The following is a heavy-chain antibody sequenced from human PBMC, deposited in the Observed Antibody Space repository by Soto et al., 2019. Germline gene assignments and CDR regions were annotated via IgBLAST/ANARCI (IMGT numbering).Heavy chain of an antibody. Sequence: EVQLVESGGGLVQPGGSLRLSCAASGFTFSSYWMHWVRQAPGKGLVWVSRINSDGSSTSYADSVKGRFTISRDNAKNTQYLQMSGLGAEDTAVYYCARQKKGCSGGSCYSYAFDIWGQGTMVTVSS. V-gene: IGHV3-74*01. CDR2: INSDGSST. J-gene: IGHJ3*02. D-gene: IGHD2-15*01. CDR1: GFTFSSYW. CDR3: ARQKKGCSGGSCYSYAFDI.